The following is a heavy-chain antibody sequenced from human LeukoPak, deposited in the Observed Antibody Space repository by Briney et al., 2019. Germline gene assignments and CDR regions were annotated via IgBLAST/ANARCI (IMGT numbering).Heavy chain of an antibody. V-gene: IGHV1-2*02. CDR2: INPNSGGT. CDR3: ARDRYDFWSGYYPLFDY. J-gene: IGHJ4*02. Sequence: GASVKVSCKASGYTFTSYDINWVRQATGQGLEWMGWINPNSGGTNYAQKFQGRVTMTRDTSISTAYMELSRLRSDDTAVYYCARDRYDFWSGYYPLFDYWGQGTLVTVPS. CDR1: GYTFTSYD. D-gene: IGHD3-3*01.